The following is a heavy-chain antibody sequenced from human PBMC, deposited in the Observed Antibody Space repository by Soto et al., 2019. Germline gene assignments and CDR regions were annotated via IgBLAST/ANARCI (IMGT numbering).Heavy chain of an antibody. Sequence: PGGSLRLSCAASGFTFSSYWMHWVRPAPGKGLVWVSRIKGDGSETNYADSVKGRFTISRDNAKNTLYLQLNSLRAEDTAVYYCLRGNSGYGNFDYWGQGTRVTSPQ. V-gene: IGHV3-74*01. CDR1: GFTFSSYW. CDR2: IKGDGSET. D-gene: IGHD5-12*01. J-gene: IGHJ4*02. CDR3: LRGNSGYGNFDY.